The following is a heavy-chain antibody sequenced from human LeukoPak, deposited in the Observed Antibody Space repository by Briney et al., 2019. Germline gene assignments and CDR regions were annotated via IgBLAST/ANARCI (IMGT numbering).Heavy chain of an antibody. V-gene: IGHV3-23*01. J-gene: IGHJ4*02. D-gene: IGHD2-2*02. CDR3: TRQGEEEYCSSTSCYTGTFDY. CDR1: GFTFSSYA. CDR2: ISGNGGST. Sequence: GGSLRLSCAASGFTFSSYAMSWVRQAPGKGLEWVSAISGNGGSTYYADSVKGRFTISRDNSKNTLYLQMNSLKTEDTAVYYCTRQGEEEYCSSTSCYTGTFDYWGQGTLVTVSS.